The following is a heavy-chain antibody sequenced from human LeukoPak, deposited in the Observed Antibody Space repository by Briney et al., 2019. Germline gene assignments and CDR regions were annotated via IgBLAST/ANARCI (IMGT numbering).Heavy chain of an antibody. Sequence: GGSLRLSCAASGFTFRTSGMNWVRQAPGKGLEWVTVISYDGSNKYYADSMKGRFTISRDNSKNTLYPQMNSLRAEDTAVYYCARAIKAVAGTFHRDYYFDYWGQGTLVTVSS. CDR2: ISYDGSNK. D-gene: IGHD6-19*01. V-gene: IGHV3-30*03. J-gene: IGHJ4*02. CDR1: GFTFRTSG. CDR3: ARAIKAVAGTFHRDYYFDY.